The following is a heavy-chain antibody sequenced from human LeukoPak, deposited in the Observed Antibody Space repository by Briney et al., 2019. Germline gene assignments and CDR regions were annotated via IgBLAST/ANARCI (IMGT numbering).Heavy chain of an antibody. V-gene: IGHV3-48*03. Sequence: PGGSLRLSCAASGFTFSSSEMNWVRQAPGKGLEWVSYISSSGSTIYYADSVKGRFTISRDNAKNSLYLQMNSLRAEDTAVYYCARDLNWETYWGQGTLVSVSS. CDR1: GFTFSSSE. J-gene: IGHJ4*02. D-gene: IGHD7-27*01. CDR2: ISSSGSTI. CDR3: ARDLNWETY.